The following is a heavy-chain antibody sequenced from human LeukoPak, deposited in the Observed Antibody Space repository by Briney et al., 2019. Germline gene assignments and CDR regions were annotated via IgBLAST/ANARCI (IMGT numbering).Heavy chain of an antibody. J-gene: IGHJ4*02. D-gene: IGHD2-2*01. Sequence: GGSLSLSCAVSLFIPRSDYTSCVRQAPGKGLEWVSVIYSEGTTYYRDSVKGRFTISRDNSKHTVYLQMNSLRVKDTAVYYCARDYCNSISCYAMDYWGQGTLVAVSS. CDR2: IYSEGTT. CDR1: LFIPRSDY. V-gene: IGHV3-53*01. CDR3: ARDYCNSISCYAMDY.